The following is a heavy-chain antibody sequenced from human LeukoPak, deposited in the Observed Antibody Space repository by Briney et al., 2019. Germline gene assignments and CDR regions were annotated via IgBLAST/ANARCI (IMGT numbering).Heavy chain of an antibody. CDR2: ISYDGSNK. CDR3: AKIPPDYDSSGSDAFDI. Sequence: GGSLRLSCAASGFTFSSYGMHRVRQAPGKGLEWVAVISYDGSNKYYADSVKGRFTISRDNSKNTLYLQMNSLRAEDTAVYYCAKIPPDYDSSGSDAFDIWAQGTMVTVSS. D-gene: IGHD3-22*01. V-gene: IGHV3-30*18. J-gene: IGHJ3*02. CDR1: GFTFSSYG.